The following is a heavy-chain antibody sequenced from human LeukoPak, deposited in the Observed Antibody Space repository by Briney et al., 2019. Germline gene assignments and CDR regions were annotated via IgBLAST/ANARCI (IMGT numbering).Heavy chain of an antibody. CDR2: IRSNSDGGTI. J-gene: IGHJ5*02. Sequence: GGSLRLSCATSGFTFSNAWMNWVRQAPGKGLEWVGRIRSNSDGGTIDYAAPVKGRFTLLRDDSKTTLYLQMNSLQTEDTAVYYCATDFYDSTWGQGTLVTVSS. D-gene: IGHD3-22*01. V-gene: IGHV3-15*07. CDR1: GFTFSNAW. CDR3: ATDFYDST.